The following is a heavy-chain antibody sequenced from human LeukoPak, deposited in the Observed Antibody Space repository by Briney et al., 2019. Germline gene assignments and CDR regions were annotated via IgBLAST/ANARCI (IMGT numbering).Heavy chain of an antibody. CDR1: GFTFSSYS. V-gene: IGHV3-21*01. J-gene: IGHJ4*02. D-gene: IGHD3-22*01. Sequence: PGGSLRLSCAASGFTFSSYSMNWVRQAPGKGLEWVSSISSSSSYIYYADSVKGRFTISRDNSKNTLYLQMNSLRAEDTAVYYCARDQLSYDSSGYFFDYWGQGTLVTVSS. CDR3: ARDQLSYDSSGYFFDY. CDR2: ISSSSSYI.